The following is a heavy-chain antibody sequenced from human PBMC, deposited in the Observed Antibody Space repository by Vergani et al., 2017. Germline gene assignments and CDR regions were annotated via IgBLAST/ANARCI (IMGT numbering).Heavy chain of an antibody. J-gene: IGHJ4*02. V-gene: IGHV3-30*02. D-gene: IGHD2-15*01. CDR2: TRYDGIVE. CDR3: ATAGAAYCRGASCYDFFES. CDR1: GFTFTNYG. Sequence: QVQLVESGGGVVQPGGSLRLSCAASGFTFTNYGMHWVRQAPGKGLEWVAFTRYDGIVEYYGDSVRGRFTISRDNSKNTLYLQMSRLRPEDTAVYYCATAGAAYCRGASCYDFFESWGQGTLVTVAS.